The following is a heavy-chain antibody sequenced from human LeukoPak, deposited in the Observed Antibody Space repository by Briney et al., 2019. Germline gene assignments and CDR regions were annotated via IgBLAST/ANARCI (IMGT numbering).Heavy chain of an antibody. J-gene: IGHJ4*02. CDR1: GGSISGFY. Sequence: SETLSLTCTVSGGSISGFYWNWIRQSPGKGLEWIGYIYFSGNTNYNPSLKSRVTISVDTSKNQFSLKVRSVTAADTAVYYCARDRRDTSMVWDYWGQGTLVTVSS. CDR3: ARDRRDTSMVWDY. V-gene: IGHV4-59*01. D-gene: IGHD5-18*01. CDR2: IYFSGNT.